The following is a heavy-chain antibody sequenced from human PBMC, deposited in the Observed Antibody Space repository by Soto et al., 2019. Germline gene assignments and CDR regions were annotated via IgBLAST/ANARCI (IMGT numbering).Heavy chain of an antibody. D-gene: IGHD3-16*01. Sequence: SETLSLTCTVSGVSITSHYWTWIRQPPGKGLEWIRNIHYSGSTNYSPSLKGRVIISVDTSENQSSLELSSVTTADTAVYYCTVGGAGHPFDYWGQGTLVTVSS. CDR1: GVSITSHY. V-gene: IGHV4-59*11. CDR3: TVGGAGHPFDY. J-gene: IGHJ4*02. CDR2: IHYSGST.